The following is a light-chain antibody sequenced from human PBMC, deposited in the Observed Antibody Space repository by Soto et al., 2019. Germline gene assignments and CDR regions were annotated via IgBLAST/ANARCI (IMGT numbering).Light chain of an antibody. CDR1: QSVGFY. CDR2: DAS. Sequence: EIVLTQSPATLSLSPGERATLSCRASQSVGFYLAWYQQKPGQAPRLLIYDASNRATGIPARFSGSGSGTDFTLTISSLEPEDFAVYYCQHRSNWRFTFGQGTKLEIK. V-gene: IGKV3-11*01. J-gene: IGKJ2*01. CDR3: QHRSNWRFT.